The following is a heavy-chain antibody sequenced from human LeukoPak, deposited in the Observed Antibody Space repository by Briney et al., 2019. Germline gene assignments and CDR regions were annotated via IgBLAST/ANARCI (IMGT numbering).Heavy chain of an antibody. CDR2: INSDGSST. CDR1: GFSISSHW. J-gene: IGHJ4*02. Sequence: PGGSLRLSCAASGFSISSHWMHWVRQAPGKRLVWVSRINSDGSSTNYADSVKGRFTISRDNAKNTLNLQMNSLRAEDTALYYCVRSGGAGPDYWGQGTLVTVSS. CDR3: VRSGGAGPDY. V-gene: IGHV3-74*01. D-gene: IGHD3-16*01.